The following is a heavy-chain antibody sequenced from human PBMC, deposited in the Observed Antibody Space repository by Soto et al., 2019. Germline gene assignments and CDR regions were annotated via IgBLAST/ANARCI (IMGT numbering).Heavy chain of an antibody. CDR1: GGSFSGYY. J-gene: IGHJ4*02. CDR3: ASYSLYCSGGSCSYNFDY. V-gene: IGHV4-34*01. D-gene: IGHD2-15*01. Sequence: SETLSLTCAVYGGSFSGYYWSWIRQPPGKGLEWIGEINHSGSTNYNPSLKSRVTISVDTSKNQFSLKLSSVTAADTAVYYCASYSLYCSGGSCSYNFDYWGQGTLVTVSS. CDR2: INHSGST.